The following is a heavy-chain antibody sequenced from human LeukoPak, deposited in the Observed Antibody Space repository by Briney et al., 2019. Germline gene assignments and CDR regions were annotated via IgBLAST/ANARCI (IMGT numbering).Heavy chain of an antibody. V-gene: IGHV4-59*08. CDR3: ARIILQAFDI. Sequence: SETLSLTCTVSGGSISSYYWSWIRQPPGKGLEWIGYIYYSGSTNYNPSLKSRVTISVDTSKNQFSLKLSCVTAADTAVYYCARIILQAFDIWGQGTMVTVSS. J-gene: IGHJ3*02. D-gene: IGHD2-21*01. CDR2: IYYSGST. CDR1: GGSISSYY.